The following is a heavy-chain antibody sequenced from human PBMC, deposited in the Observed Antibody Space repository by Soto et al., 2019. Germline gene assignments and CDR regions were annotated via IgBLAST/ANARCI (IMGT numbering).Heavy chain of an antibody. V-gene: IGHV3-72*01. CDR1: GFTFSDHY. CDR2: TRNKANRYTT. D-gene: IGHD6-19*01. Sequence: EVQLVESGGGLVQPGGSLRLSCAASGFTFSDHYMDWVRQAPGKGLEWVGRTRNKANRYTTEYAASVKGRFTISRDDSKNSLYLQMKSLKTEDTAVYYCARMAYSSGWYFVYWGQGTLVTVSS. J-gene: IGHJ4*02. CDR3: ARMAYSSGWYFVY.